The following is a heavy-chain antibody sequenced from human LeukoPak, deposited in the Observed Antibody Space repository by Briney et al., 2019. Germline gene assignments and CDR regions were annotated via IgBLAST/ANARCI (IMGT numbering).Heavy chain of an antibody. J-gene: IGHJ4*02. V-gene: IGHV1-2*06. D-gene: IGHD5-12*01. CDR3: ARASDILAAARKYYFDY. CDR1: GYTFTGYY. Sequence: ASVKVSCKASGYTFTGYYMHWVRQAPGQGLEWMGRINPNSGGTNYAQKFQGRVTMTRDTSISTAYMELSRLRSDDTAVYYCARASDILAAARKYYFDYWGQGTLVTVSS. CDR2: INPNSGGT.